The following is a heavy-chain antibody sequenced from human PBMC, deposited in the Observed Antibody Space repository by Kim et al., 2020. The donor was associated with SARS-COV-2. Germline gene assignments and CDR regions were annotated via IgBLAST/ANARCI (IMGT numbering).Heavy chain of an antibody. CDR2: IYYSGST. CDR1: GGSISSSSYY. J-gene: IGHJ6*02. D-gene: IGHD2-15*01. CDR3: ASRWTIKPGGYKCSGGSCHYYYGMDV. Sequence: SETLSLTCTVSGGSISSSSYYWGWIRQPPGKGLEWIGSIYYSGSTYYNPSLKSRVTISVDTSKNQFSLKLSSVTAADTAVYYCASRWTIKPGGYKCSGGSCHYYYGMDVWGQGTTVTVSS. V-gene: IGHV4-39*01.